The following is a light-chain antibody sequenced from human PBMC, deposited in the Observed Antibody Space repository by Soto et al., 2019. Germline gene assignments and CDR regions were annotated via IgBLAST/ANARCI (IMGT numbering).Light chain of an antibody. CDR3: QQYNNWPGT. Sequence: EIVMTQSPATLSVSPGERATLSCRASQSVSSNLAWYQQKPGQAPRLLIYDASTRATGIPARFSGSESGTEFTLTISSLQSEDFAVYCCQQYNNWPGTFGQGTKVEIK. CDR1: QSVSSN. V-gene: IGKV3-15*01. CDR2: DAS. J-gene: IGKJ1*01.